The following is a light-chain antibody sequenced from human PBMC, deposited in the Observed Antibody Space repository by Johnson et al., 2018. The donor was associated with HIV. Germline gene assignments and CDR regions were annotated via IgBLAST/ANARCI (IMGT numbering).Light chain of an antibody. CDR3: GTWDTSLSAGGV. CDR2: KTN. V-gene: IGLV1-51*02. J-gene: IGLJ1*01. Sequence: QSVLTQPPSVSAAPGQKVTISCSGSSSTIGNNYVSWYQVLPGTAPKLLIYKTNERPSGIPDRFSGSKSGTSATLGITGLQTGDEADYYCGTWDTSLSAGGVFGSGTKVTVL. CDR1: SSTIGNNY.